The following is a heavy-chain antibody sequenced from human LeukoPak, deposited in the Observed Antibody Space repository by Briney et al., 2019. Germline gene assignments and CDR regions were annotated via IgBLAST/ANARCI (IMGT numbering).Heavy chain of an antibody. D-gene: IGHD6-19*01. CDR3: ASSGDSGWYYDYYYGMDV. CDR1: GFTFSSYA. V-gene: IGHV3-23*01. CDR2: ISGSGGST. Sequence: GGSLRLSCAASGFTFSSYAMSWVRQAPGKGLEWVSAISGSGGSTYYADSVKGRFTISRDNSENTLYLQMNSLRAEDTAVYYCASSGDSGWYYDYYYGMDVWGQGTTVTVSS. J-gene: IGHJ6*02.